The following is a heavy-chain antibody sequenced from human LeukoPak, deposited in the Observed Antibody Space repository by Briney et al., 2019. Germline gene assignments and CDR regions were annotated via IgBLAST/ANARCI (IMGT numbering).Heavy chain of an antibody. V-gene: IGHV1-69*13. Sequence: SVNVSCTASGGTFSSYAISWVRQAPGQGLEWMGGIIPIFGTANYAQKSQGRVTITADESTSTAYMELSSLRSEDTAVYYCARGAGVLTGYYTSPPLFDYWSQGTLVTVSS. CDR3: ARGAGVLTGYYTSPPLFDY. CDR2: IIPIFGTA. J-gene: IGHJ4*02. D-gene: IGHD3-9*01. CDR1: GGTFSSYA.